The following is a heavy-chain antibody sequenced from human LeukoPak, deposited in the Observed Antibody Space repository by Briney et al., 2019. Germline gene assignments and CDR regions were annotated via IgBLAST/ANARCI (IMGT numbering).Heavy chain of an antibody. CDR3: ARIRNYGSGTYIPFVDY. V-gene: IGHV4-59*01. Sequence: SETLSLTCTVSGGSISNYYWSWIRQPPGKGLEWIGYLYYSGSANDNPSLKSRVTISLDTSKNQFSLKLSSVTAADTAVYYCARIRNYGSGTYIPFVDYWGQGTLVTVSS. CDR1: GGSISNYY. J-gene: IGHJ4*02. D-gene: IGHD3-10*01. CDR2: LYYSGSA.